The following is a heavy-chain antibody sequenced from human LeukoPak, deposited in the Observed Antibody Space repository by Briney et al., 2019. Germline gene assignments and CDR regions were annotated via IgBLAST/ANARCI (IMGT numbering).Heavy chain of an antibody. J-gene: IGHJ4*02. V-gene: IGHV6-1*01. Sequence: SQTLSLTCGISGDSVSSNSATWTWIRQSPSRGLEWLGRTYYRSKWYNDYAVSVKSRVIINPDTSKNQFSLQLNSVTPEDTAVYYCARGSSSSSWYFDYWGQGTLVTVSS. CDR2: TYYRSKWYN. CDR1: GDSVSSNSAT. D-gene: IGHD6-13*01. CDR3: ARGSSSSSWYFDY.